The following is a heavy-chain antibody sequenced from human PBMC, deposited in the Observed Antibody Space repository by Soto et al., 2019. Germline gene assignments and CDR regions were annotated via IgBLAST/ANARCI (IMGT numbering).Heavy chain of an antibody. D-gene: IGHD3-16*02. Sequence: SETLSLTCTVSGGSISSYYWSWIRQPPGKGLEWIGYIYYSGSTNYNPSLKSRVTISVDTSKNQFSLKLSSVTAADTAVYYCARLDDYIWGSYRSFDYWGLGTLVTVSS. CDR3: ARLDDYIWGSYRSFDY. CDR2: IYYSGST. J-gene: IGHJ4*02. V-gene: IGHV4-59*08. CDR1: GGSISSYY.